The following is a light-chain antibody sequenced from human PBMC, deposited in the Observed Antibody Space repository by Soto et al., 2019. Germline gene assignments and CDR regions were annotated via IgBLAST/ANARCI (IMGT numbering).Light chain of an antibody. CDR1: QSVSGY. Sequence: ETVLTQSPAILSLSPGERATLSCRASQSVSGYLAWYQQRPGQAPRLLIYDASSRATGIPARFSGSGSETDFTLTISSLEPEDFGLYYCQQRNDWPPITFGQGTRLEIK. V-gene: IGKV3-11*01. CDR3: QQRNDWPPIT. J-gene: IGKJ5*01. CDR2: DAS.